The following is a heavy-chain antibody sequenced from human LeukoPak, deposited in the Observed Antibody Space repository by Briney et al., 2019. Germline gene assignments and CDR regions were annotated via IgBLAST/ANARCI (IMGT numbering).Heavy chain of an antibody. V-gene: IGHV4-61*08. J-gene: IGHJ5*02. CDR3: ARGVLANYYDSSPNWFDP. Sequence: SETLSLTCTVSGGSISSGGYYWSWIRQHPGKGLEWIGYIYYSGSTNYNPSLKSRVTISADTSKNQFSLKLSSVTAADTAVYYCARGVLANYYDSSPNWFDPWGQGTLVTVSS. CDR2: IYYSGST. CDR1: GGSISSGGYY. D-gene: IGHD3-22*01.